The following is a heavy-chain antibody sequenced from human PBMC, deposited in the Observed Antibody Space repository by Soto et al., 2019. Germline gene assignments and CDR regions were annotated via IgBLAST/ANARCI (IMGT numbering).Heavy chain of an antibody. CDR1: GYSIRSGYY. D-gene: IGHD3-10*01. Sequence: SETLSLTCSVSGYSIRSGYYWGWVRQAPGKGLEWLGSVYHNGIMFHNPSFQSRVTISVDTSKNQFSLNLRSVTAADTAVYYCAALWFVELAFNYWGHRISVTAPS. J-gene: IGHJ4*01. CDR3: AALWFVELAFNY. V-gene: IGHV4-38-2*02. CDR2: VYHNGIM.